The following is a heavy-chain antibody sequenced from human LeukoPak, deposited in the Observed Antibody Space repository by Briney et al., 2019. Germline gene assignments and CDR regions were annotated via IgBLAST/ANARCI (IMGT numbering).Heavy chain of an antibody. CDR3: ARASSSTLSPYYYYGMDV. V-gene: IGHV1-69*05. D-gene: IGHD6-6*01. CDR1: GGTFSSYA. J-gene: IGHJ6*02. CDR2: IIPIFGTA. Sequence: SVKVSCKASGGTFSSYAISWVRQAPGQGLEWMGGIIPIFGTANYAQKFQGRVTITTDESTSTAYMELSSLRSDDTAVYYCARASSSTLSPYYYYGMDVWGQGTTVTVSS.